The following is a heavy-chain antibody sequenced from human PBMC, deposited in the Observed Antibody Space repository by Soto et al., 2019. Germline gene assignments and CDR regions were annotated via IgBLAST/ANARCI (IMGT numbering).Heavy chain of an antibody. V-gene: IGHV4-31*03. J-gene: IGHJ5*02. CDR3: AIFFCSVIVPAARARRDWFDP. Sequence: SETLSLTCTVSGGSISSGGYYWSWIRQHPGKGLEWIGYIYYSGSTYYNPSLKSRVTISVDTSKNQFSLKLSSVTAADTAVYYCAIFFCSVIVPAARARRDWFDPWGQGTLVTVSS. CDR2: IYYSGST. CDR1: GGSISSGGYY. D-gene: IGHD2-2*01.